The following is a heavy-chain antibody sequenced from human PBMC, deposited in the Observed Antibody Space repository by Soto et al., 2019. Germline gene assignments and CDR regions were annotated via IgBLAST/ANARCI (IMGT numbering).Heavy chain of an antibody. CDR2: ISYDGSNK. V-gene: IGHV3-30*18. CDR3: AKAASRVYYYYGMDV. Sequence: GGSLRLSCAAPGFTFSSYGMHWVRQAPGKGLEWVAVISYDGSNKYYADSVKGRFTISRDNSKNTLYLQMNSLRAEDTAVYYCAKAASRVYYYYGMDVWGQGTTVTVSS. CDR1: GFTFSSYG. D-gene: IGHD2-2*01. J-gene: IGHJ6*02.